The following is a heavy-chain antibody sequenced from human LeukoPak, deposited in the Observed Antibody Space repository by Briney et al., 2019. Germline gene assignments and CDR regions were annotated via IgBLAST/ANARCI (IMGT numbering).Heavy chain of an antibody. CDR1: GYTFTSYG. D-gene: IGHD6-19*01. Sequence: GASVKVSCKASGYTFTSYGISWVRQAPGQGLEWMGWISAYNGNTNYAQKLQGRVTMTTDTSTSTAYMELRSLRSDDTAVYYCARSPRKAPVSSGWYQAAVFDYWGQGTLVTVSS. J-gene: IGHJ4*02. CDR3: ARSPRKAPVSSGWYQAAVFDY. CDR2: ISAYNGNT. V-gene: IGHV1-18*01.